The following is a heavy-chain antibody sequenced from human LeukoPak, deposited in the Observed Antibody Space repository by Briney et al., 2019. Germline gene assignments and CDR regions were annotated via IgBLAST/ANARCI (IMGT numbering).Heavy chain of an antibody. Sequence: ASVKVSCKASGGTFSSYAISWVRQAPGQGLEWMGGIIPIFGTANYAQKFQGRVTITADESTSTAYMELSSLRSEDTAVYYCARGLTVVPYYYYMDVCGKGTTVTISS. CDR2: IIPIFGTA. V-gene: IGHV1-69*13. J-gene: IGHJ6*03. D-gene: IGHD4-23*01. CDR1: GGTFSSYA. CDR3: ARGLTVVPYYYYMDV.